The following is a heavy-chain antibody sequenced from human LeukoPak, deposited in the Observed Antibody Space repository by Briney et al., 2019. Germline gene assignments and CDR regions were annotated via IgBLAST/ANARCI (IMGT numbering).Heavy chain of an antibody. CDR3: AKDLPDSRELLTGHWFDP. J-gene: IGHJ5*02. CDR2: IRYDGSNK. V-gene: IGHV3-30*02. CDR1: GFTFSSYG. Sequence: GGSLRLSCAASGFTFSSYGMHWVRQAPGKGLEWVAFIRYDGSNKYYADSVKGRFTISRDNSKNTLYLQINSLRAEDTAVYYCAKDLPDSRELLTGHWFDPWGQGTLVTVSS. D-gene: IGHD1-26*01.